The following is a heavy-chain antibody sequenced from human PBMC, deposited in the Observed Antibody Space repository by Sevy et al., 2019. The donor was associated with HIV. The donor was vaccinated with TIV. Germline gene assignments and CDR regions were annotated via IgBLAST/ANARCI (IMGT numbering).Heavy chain of an antibody. CDR3: ARDPNTTMATYYFDS. V-gene: IGHV3-30*04. CDR2: ISYDGVSQ. D-gene: IGHD5-18*01. CDR1: GFMFSVYT. J-gene: IGHJ4*02. Sequence: GGSLRLSCAASGFMFSVYTMHWVRQAPGKGLEWMAVISYDGVSQYNADSVKGRFTIPRDNSKTTLYLQMNSLRTEDTVGYYCARDPNTTMATYYFDSWGQGTLVTVSS.